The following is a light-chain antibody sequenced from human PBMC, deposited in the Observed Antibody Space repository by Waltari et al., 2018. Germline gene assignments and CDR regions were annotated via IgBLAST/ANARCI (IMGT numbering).Light chain of an antibody. CDR1: GGHINYA. J-gene: IGLJ3*02. V-gene: IGLV4-69*01. CDR2: LNGGGSH. CDR3: QTSATGGV. Sequence: QFVVTQSPSASASLGASVRLTCTLSGGHINYAIAWHQQRPEKGLRFLINLNGGGSHTKGDGIPDRFSASSSGSDYSLTICSLQSEDEADYDCQTSATGGVFGGGTKLTVL.